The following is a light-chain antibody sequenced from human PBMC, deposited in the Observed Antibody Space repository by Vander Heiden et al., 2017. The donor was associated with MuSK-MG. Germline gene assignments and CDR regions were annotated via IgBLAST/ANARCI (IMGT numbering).Light chain of an antibody. V-gene: IGLV2-14*03. CDR3: GSHTSSNTWV. CDR2: DVY. Sequence: QSALTQPASVSGSPGQSIPTSCPGTSRDVGGYNYVSWFIPHPGEVPTVLISDVYNRPSGVSHRFSGSKSGNAASLTISGLQAEDEADYYCGSHTSSNTWVFGGGTKLTVL. CDR1: SRDVGGYNY. J-gene: IGLJ3*02.